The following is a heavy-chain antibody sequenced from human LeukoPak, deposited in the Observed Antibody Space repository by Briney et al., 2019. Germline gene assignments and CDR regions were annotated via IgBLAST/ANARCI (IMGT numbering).Heavy chain of an antibody. Sequence: GRSLRLSCAASGLTFSNYGMHWVRQAPGKGLEWVAVISVDGNHEYYTDSVKGRFTISRDNSKNTLYLQMNSVRTEDTAEYYCAKDHENWRWLDIWGQGTMVTVSS. CDR3: AKDHENWRWLDI. CDR1: GLTFSNYG. CDR2: ISVDGNHE. J-gene: IGHJ3*02. V-gene: IGHV3-30*18. D-gene: IGHD5-24*01.